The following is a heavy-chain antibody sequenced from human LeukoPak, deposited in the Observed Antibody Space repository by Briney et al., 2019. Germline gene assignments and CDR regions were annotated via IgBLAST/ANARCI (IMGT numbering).Heavy chain of an antibody. D-gene: IGHD4-17*01. CDR3: AKPLDYGDLAPFDY. V-gene: IGHV3-23*01. CDR2: ISGSGGST. Sequence: PGGSLRLSCAASGFTFSSYAMSRVRQAPGKGLEWVSAISGSGGSTYYADSVKGRFTISRDNSKNTLYLQMNSLRAEDTAVYYCAKPLDYGDLAPFDYWGQGTLVTVSS. CDR1: GFTFSSYA. J-gene: IGHJ4*02.